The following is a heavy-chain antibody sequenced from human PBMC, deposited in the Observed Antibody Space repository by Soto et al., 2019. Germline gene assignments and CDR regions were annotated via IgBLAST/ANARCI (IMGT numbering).Heavy chain of an antibody. D-gene: IGHD3-22*01. CDR2: IYYSGST. Sequence: QVQLQESGPGLVKPSETLSLTCTVSGGSISSYYWSWIRQPPGKGLEWIGYIYYSGSTNYNPSLKSRVTISVDTSKNQFSLKLSSVTAADTAVYYCARGVSYYDSSGWNGFDYWGQGTLVTVSS. V-gene: IGHV4-59*01. CDR1: GGSISSYY. J-gene: IGHJ4*02. CDR3: ARGVSYYDSSGWNGFDY.